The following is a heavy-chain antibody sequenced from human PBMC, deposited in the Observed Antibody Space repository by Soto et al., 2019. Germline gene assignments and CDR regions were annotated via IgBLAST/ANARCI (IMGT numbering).Heavy chain of an antibody. D-gene: IGHD3-3*02. Sequence: ASVKVSCKASGYTFTSYGISWVRQAPGQGLEWMGWISAYNGNTNYAQKLQGRVTMTTDTSTSTAYMELRSLRSDDTAVYYCARSISGSLTHPALGYWGQGTLVTVSS. CDR2: ISAYNGNT. V-gene: IGHV1-18*01. CDR1: GYTFTSYG. CDR3: ARSISGSLTHPALGY. J-gene: IGHJ4*02.